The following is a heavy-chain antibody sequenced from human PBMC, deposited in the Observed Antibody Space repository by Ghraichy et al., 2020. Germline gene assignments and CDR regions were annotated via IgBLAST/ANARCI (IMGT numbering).Heavy chain of an antibody. D-gene: IGHD4-17*01. Sequence: SLNISCTVSGGSINRGSHYWTWIRQPAGKGLEWIGRIYTSGSTNYNSSLKSRLTISLDMSKNQFSLKLSSVTAADTAVYYCARDRTYGDYEHNYFDPWGQGTLVTVSS. CDR1: GGSINRGSHY. CDR2: IYTSGST. CDR3: ARDRTYGDYEHNYFDP. J-gene: IGHJ5*02. V-gene: IGHV4-61*02.